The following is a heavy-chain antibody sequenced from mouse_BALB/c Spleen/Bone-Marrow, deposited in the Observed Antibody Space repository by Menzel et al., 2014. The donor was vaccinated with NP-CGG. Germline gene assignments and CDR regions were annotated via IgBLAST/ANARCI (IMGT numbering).Heavy chain of an antibody. CDR3: ARSEAYYRYGPGAWFAY. CDR2: INPYNDGT. CDR1: GYTFTSYV. Sequence: EVQLQQSGPELVKPGASVKMSCKASGYTFTSYVMHWVKQKPGQGLEWIGYINPYNDGTKYNEKFKGKATLTSDKSSSTAYMELSSLTSEDSAVYYCARSEAYYRYGPGAWFAYWGQGTLVTVPA. J-gene: IGHJ3*01. V-gene: IGHV1-14*01. D-gene: IGHD2-14*01.